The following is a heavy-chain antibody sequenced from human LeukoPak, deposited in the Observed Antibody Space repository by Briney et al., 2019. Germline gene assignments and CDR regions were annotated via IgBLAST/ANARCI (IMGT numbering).Heavy chain of an antibody. CDR2: IYYSGST. Sequence: SETLSLTCTVSGGSISSYYWGWIRQPPGKGLEWIGSIYYSGSTYYNPSLKSRVTISVDTSKNQFSLKLSSVTAADTAVYYCARQGVVVPAANPGWFDPWGQGTLVTVSS. V-gene: IGHV4-39*01. CDR1: GGSISSYY. J-gene: IGHJ5*02. D-gene: IGHD2-2*01. CDR3: ARQGVVVPAANPGWFDP.